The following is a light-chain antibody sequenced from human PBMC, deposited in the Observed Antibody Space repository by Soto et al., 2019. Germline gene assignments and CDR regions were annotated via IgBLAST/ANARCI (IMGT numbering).Light chain of an antibody. Sequence: QSALTQPASVSGSPGQSITISCTGTSGDVGTYDLVSWYQHHPGAAPKLMVYEATRRPSGISNRFSGSKSGNTASLTISGLQAEDEADYYCASYTSSRTWVFGGGTKLTVL. V-gene: IGLV2-23*01. CDR3: ASYTSSRTWV. CDR2: EAT. J-gene: IGLJ3*02. CDR1: SGDVGTYDL.